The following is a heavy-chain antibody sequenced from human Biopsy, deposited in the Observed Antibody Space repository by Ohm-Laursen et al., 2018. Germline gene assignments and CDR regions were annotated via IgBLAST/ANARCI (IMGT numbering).Heavy chain of an antibody. CDR2: INHSGRT. J-gene: IGHJ6*02. CDR3: VRGVDHYDPYHYYALDV. V-gene: IGHV4-34*01. Sequence: SETLSLTCAVYGESFNGYYWSWIRQTPGKGLEWIGEINHSGRTNYIPSLKSRVTISVDTSKNQFSLKVRSVTAADTAVYYCVRGVDHYDPYHYYALDVWGQGTTVTVSS. CDR1: GESFNGYY. D-gene: IGHD3-22*01.